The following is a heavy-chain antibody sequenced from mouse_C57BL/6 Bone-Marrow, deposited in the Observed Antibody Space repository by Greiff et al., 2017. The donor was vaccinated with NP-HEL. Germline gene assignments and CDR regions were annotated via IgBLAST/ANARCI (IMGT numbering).Heavy chain of an antibody. J-gene: IGHJ2*01. V-gene: IGHV1-39*01. D-gene: IGHD1-1*01. CDR1: GYSFTDYN. Sequence: EVQLQESGPELVKPGASVKISCKASGYSFTDYNMNWVKQSNGKSLEWIGVINPNYGTTSYNQKFKGKATLTVDQSSSTAYMQLNSLTSEDSAVYYCARSRSILLPHYFDYWGQGTTLTVSS. CDR2: INPNYGTT. CDR3: ARSRSILLPHYFDY.